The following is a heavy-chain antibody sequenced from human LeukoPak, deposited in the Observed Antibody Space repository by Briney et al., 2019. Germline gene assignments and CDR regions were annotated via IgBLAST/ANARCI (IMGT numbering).Heavy chain of an antibody. V-gene: IGHV3-21*01. J-gene: IGHJ3*01. CDR3: ASDSGHAFYF. CDR2: ISSSSSYI. CDR1: GFTFSSYS. D-gene: IGHD3-10*01. Sequence: PGGSLRLSCAASGFTFSSYSMNWLGQAPGKGLEWVSSISSSSSYIYYADSVKGRFTISRDNAKNSLYLQMNSLRAEDTAVYYCASDSGHAFYFWGQGTMVTVSS.